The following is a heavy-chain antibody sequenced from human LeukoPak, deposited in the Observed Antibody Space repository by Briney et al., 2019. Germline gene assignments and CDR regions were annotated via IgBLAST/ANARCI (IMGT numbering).Heavy chain of an antibody. CDR1: GFTFGSYE. Sequence: GGSLRLSCAASGFTFGSYEMNWVRQAPGKGLEWVSHISSSGSTIYHADSVKGRFTISRDNAKNSLYLQMNSLRAEDTAVYYRARPTYAGSAGTLYYGMDVWGQGTTVTVSS. CDR2: ISSSGSTI. D-gene: IGHD6-13*01. J-gene: IGHJ6*02. V-gene: IGHV3-48*03. CDR3: ARPTYAGSAGTLYYGMDV.